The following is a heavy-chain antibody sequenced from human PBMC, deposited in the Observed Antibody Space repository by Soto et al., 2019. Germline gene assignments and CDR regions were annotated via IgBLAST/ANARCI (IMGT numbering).Heavy chain of an antibody. J-gene: IGHJ6*02. CDR1: GFTFSSYS. CDR2: ISSSSSYI. V-gene: IGHV3-21*01. CDR3: ASFSNYDFWSGYYTPYYYYYGMDV. Sequence: AXVSLRLSGAASGFTFSSYSMNWVRQAPGKGLEWVSSISSSSSYIYYADSVKGRFTISRDNAKNSLYLQMNSLRAEDTAVYYCASFSNYDFWSGYYTPYYYYYGMDVWGQGTTVSVSS. D-gene: IGHD3-3*01.